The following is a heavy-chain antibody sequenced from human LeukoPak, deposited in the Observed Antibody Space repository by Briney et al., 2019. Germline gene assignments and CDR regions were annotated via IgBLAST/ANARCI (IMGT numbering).Heavy chain of an antibody. CDR3: ERAGYCSSTSCYSYYFDY. J-gene: IGHJ4*02. CDR1: GFTFSSYA. CDR2: ISYDGSNK. V-gene: IGHV3-30*04. Sequence: GGSLRLSCAASGFTFSSYAMHWVRQAPGKGLEWVAVISYDGSNKYYADSVKGRFTISRDDSKNTLYLQMNSLRAEDTAVYYCERAGYCSSTSCYSYYFDYWGQGTLVTVSS. D-gene: IGHD2-2*01.